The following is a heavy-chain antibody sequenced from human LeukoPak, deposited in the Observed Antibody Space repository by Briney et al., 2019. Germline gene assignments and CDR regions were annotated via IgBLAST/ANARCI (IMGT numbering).Heavy chain of an antibody. J-gene: IGHJ4*02. CDR3: AREATAVAGSDFDY. D-gene: IGHD6-19*01. V-gene: IGHV1-69*04. CDR1: GGTFSSYA. CDR2: IIPILGIA. Sequence: SVKVSCKASGGTFSSYAISWVRQAPGQGLEWMGRIIPILGIANYAQKFQGRVTITADKSTSTAYMELSSLRSEDTAVYYCAREATAVAGSDFDYWGQGTLVTVSS.